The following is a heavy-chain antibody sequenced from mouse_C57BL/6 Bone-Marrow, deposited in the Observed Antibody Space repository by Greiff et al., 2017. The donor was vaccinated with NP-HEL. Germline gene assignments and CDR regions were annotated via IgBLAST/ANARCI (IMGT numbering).Heavy chain of an antibody. D-gene: IGHD1-1*01. J-gene: IGHJ1*03. CDR2: INPNNGGT. CDR1: GYTFTDYY. Sequence: QLQQSGPELVKPGASVKISCKASGYTFTDYYMNWVKQSHGKSLEWIGDINPNNGGTSYNQKFKGKATLTVDKSSSTAYMELRSLTSEDSAVYYCARGSSPWYFDVWGTGTTVTVSS. V-gene: IGHV1-26*01. CDR3: ARGSSPWYFDV.